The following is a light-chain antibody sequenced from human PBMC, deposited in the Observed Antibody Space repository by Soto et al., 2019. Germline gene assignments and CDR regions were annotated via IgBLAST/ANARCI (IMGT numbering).Light chain of an antibody. J-gene: IGKJ1*01. CDR2: GAS. V-gene: IGKV1-39*01. CDR1: QDISND. Sequence: IQMTQSPSSLSASVGDRVSITCRASQDISNDLGWYQQKPGKAPKLLIYGASTLQSGVPSRFSGSGSGTDFTLTISSLQPEDFATYYCQQSYSTPRTFGQGTKVDIK. CDR3: QQSYSTPRT.